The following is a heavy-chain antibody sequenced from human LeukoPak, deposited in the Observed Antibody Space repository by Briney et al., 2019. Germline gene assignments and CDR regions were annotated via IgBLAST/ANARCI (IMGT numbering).Heavy chain of an antibody. Sequence: GESLRLSCAASGFTFSTYAMTWVRQAPGKGPEWVSAISGRGGSTYYADSVKGRFTISRDNSKNTLYLQMNSLRAEDTAVYYCAKLPREYCSSTSCPNWFDPWGQGTLVTVSS. CDR1: GFTFSTYA. D-gene: IGHD2-2*01. J-gene: IGHJ5*02. V-gene: IGHV3-23*01. CDR3: AKLPREYCSSTSCPNWFDP. CDR2: ISGRGGST.